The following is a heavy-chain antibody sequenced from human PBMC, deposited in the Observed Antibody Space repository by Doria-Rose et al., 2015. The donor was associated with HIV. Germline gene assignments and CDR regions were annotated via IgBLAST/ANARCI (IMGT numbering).Heavy chain of an antibody. Sequence: QVQLQQWGAGLVKPSETLSLTCAVFGGSFSGYYWSWTRQRPRKGLEWIGEINHSGSTNYKTAFKSRVTISLDTSKILFSLKLSSVTAADTAVYYCARCLLRGGWNDVDYYYGMDVWGQGTTVTVSS. V-gene: IGHV4-34*01. D-gene: IGHD1-1*01. CDR3: ARCLLRGGWNDVDYYYGMDV. CDR2: INHSGST. J-gene: IGHJ6*02. CDR1: GGSFSGYY.